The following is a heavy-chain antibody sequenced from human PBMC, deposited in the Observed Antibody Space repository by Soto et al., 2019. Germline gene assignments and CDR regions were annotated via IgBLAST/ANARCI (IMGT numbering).Heavy chain of an antibody. CDR1: GFTFSSYA. CDR2: ITGSGGIT. Sequence: EVQLLESGGDLVQPGGSLRLSCAASGFTFSSYAMSWVRQAPGKGLEWVSIITGSGGITYYADSVKGRFTISRDNFKNTLSLQLNSLRADDTAVYYCARGDSSGWTYWYFDIWGRGTLATVSS. CDR3: ARGDSSGWTYWYFDI. D-gene: IGHD6-19*01. J-gene: IGHJ2*01. V-gene: IGHV3-23*01.